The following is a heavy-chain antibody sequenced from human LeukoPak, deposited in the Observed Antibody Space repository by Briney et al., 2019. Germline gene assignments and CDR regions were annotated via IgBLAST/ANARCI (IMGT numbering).Heavy chain of an antibody. J-gene: IGHJ5*02. CDR3: ARGSATMIDWFDP. D-gene: IGHD3-22*01. V-gene: IGHV4-59*01. Sequence: SETLSLTCTVSGGSMSSYYWSWIRQPPGKGLEWIGYIYYSGSTNYNPSLKSRVTISVDTSKNQFSLKLSSVTAADTAVYYCARGSATMIDWFDPWGQGTLVTVSS. CDR1: GGSMSSYY. CDR2: IYYSGST.